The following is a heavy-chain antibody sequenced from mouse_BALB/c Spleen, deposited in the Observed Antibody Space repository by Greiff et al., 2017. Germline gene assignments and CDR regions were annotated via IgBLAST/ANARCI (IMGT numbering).Heavy chain of an antibody. CDR2: ISSGGST. V-gene: IGHV5-6-5*01. J-gene: IGHJ4*01. Sequence: VMLVESGGGLVKPGGSLKLSCAASGFTFSSYAMSWVRQTPEKRLEWVASISSGGSTYYPDSVKGRFTISRDNARNILYLQMSSLRSEDTAMYYCARGIYDGYSYAMDYWGQGTSVTVSS. CDR1: GFTFSSYA. CDR3: ARGIYDGYSYAMDY. D-gene: IGHD2-3*01.